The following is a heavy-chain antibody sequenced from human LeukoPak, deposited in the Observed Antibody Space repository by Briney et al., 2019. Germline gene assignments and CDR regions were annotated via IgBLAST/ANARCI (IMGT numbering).Heavy chain of an antibody. CDR3: AKEPLLRGSPDRDY. J-gene: IGHJ4*02. Sequence: GGSLRLSCAASGFTFRSYGMHWVRQAPGKGLEWAAVISYDGSNKYYADSVKGRFTISRDNSKNTLHLQLNSLRAEDTAVYYCAKEPLLRGSPDRDYWGQGTLVTVSS. V-gene: IGHV3-30*18. CDR1: GFTFRSYG. D-gene: IGHD3-22*01. CDR2: ISYDGSNK.